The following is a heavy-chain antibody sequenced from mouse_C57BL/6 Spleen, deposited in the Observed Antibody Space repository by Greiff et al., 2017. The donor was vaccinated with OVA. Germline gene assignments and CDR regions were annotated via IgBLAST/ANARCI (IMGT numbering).Heavy chain of an antibody. J-gene: IGHJ4*01. V-gene: IGHV2-6-1*01. D-gene: IGHD2-3*01. CDR3: ARHAMEDGYSPGAMDY. CDR2: IWSDGST. CDR1: GFSLTSYG. Sequence: VQLQESGPGLVAPSQSLSITCTVSGFSLTSYGVHWVRQPPGKGLEWLVVIWSDGSTTYNSALKSRLSISQDNSKSQVFLKMNSLQTEDTAMYYCARHAMEDGYSPGAMDYWGQGTSVTVSS.